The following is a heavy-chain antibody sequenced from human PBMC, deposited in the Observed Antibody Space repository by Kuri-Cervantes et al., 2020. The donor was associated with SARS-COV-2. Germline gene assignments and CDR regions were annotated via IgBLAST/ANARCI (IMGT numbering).Heavy chain of an antibody. CDR1: GFTFSSSS. V-gene: IGHV3-48*01. CDR2: ISSGSNSI. J-gene: IGHJ5*02. CDR3: ARGRGVIPAGLGWFDP. Sequence: GGSLRLSCAASGFTFSSSSINWVRQAPGKGLEWVSYISSGSNSIYYADSVKGRFTISRDNSKNSLYLQMNSLRVEDTAVYYCARGRGVIPAGLGWFDPWGQGTLVTVSS. D-gene: IGHD2-2*01.